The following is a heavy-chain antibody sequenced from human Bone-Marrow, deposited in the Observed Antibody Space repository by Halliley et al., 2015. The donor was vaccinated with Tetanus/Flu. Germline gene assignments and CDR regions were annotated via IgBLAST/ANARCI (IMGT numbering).Heavy chain of an antibody. V-gene: IGHV5-51*01. Sequence: VQLVQSGAEMKKPGESLRISCTGSGYSFSTYWIGWVRQTPGKGLEWMGIIYPRDSDTKYSPSFKGQVTISADESINTAYLQWSSLRASDTAMYFCVRHLREGGGWYLSVDYWGQGTLVTVSS. CDR2: IYPRDSDT. CDR1: GYSFSTYW. D-gene: IGHD6-19*01. J-gene: IGHJ4*02. CDR3: VRHLREGGGWYLSVDY.